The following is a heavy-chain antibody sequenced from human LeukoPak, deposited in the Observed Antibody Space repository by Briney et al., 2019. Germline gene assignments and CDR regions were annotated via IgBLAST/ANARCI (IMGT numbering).Heavy chain of an antibody. J-gene: IGHJ4*02. D-gene: IGHD3-9*01. CDR1: GGSISSYY. CDR2: IYYSGST. Sequence: SETLSLTCTVSGGSISSYYWSWIRQPPGKGLEWIGYIYYSGSTSYNPSLKSRVTISVDTSKNQFSLKLSSVTAADTAVYYCARMYYDILTGYYFDYWGQGTLVTVSS. CDR3: ARMYYDILTGYYFDY. V-gene: IGHV4-59*08.